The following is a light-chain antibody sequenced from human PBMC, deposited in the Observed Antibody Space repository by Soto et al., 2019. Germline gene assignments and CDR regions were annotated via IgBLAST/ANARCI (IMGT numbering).Light chain of an antibody. CDR3: AAWDDSLSVDV. V-gene: IGLV1-47*01. CDR2: KNN. Sequence: QSVLTQPPSASGTPGQRVTISCSGSSSNIETNYVYWYQQLPGTAPKLLIYKNNQRPSGVPERFSGSKSGTSASLAISGLRSEDEADYYCAAWDDSLSVDVFGTGTKVTVL. J-gene: IGLJ1*01. CDR1: SSNIETNY.